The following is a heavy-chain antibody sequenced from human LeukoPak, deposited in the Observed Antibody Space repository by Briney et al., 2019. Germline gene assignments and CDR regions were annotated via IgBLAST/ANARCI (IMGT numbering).Heavy chain of an antibody. Sequence: SETLSLTCSVSGGSISSRNYYWGWIRQPPGKGLEWIGTIFYSGYTCYNPSLKSRVTISVDTSKNQFSLKLSSVTAPDTALYYCARHKGALFGPKDVWGQGTTVTVSS. J-gene: IGHJ6*02. CDR1: GGSISSRNYY. V-gene: IGHV4-39*01. CDR2: IFYSGYT. D-gene: IGHD3-3*01. CDR3: ARHKGALFGPKDV.